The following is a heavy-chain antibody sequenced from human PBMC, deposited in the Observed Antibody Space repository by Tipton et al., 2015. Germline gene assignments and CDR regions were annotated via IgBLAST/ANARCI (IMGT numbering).Heavy chain of an antibody. V-gene: IGHV3-53*01. J-gene: IGHJ4*02. CDR1: GFTVSSNY. CDR3: ARVSIAVAGADFDY. CDR2: IYSGGST. D-gene: IGHD6-19*01. Sequence: SLRLSCAASGFTVSSNYMSWVRQAPGKGLEWVSVIYSGGSTYYADSVKGRFTISRDNAKNTLYLQMNSLRAEDTAVYYCARVSIAVAGADFDYWGQGTLVTVSS.